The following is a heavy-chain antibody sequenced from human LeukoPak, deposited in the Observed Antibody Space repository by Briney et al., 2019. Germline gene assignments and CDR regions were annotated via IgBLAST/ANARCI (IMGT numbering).Heavy chain of an antibody. CDR2: ISGSGGST. V-gene: IGHV3-23*01. Sequence: GGSLRLSCAASGFTFSSYAMSWVRQAPGKGLEWVSAISGSGGSTYCADSVKGRFTISRDNSKNTLYLQMNSLRAEDTAIYYCTRDQNFYGSGRGFDPWGQGTLVTVSS. CDR1: GFTFSSYA. D-gene: IGHD3-10*01. J-gene: IGHJ5*02. CDR3: TRDQNFYGSGRGFDP.